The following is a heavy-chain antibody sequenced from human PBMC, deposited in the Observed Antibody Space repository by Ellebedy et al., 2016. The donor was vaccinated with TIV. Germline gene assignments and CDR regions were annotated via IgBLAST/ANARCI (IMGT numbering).Heavy chain of an antibody. D-gene: IGHD6-6*01. CDR2: INLNSGGT. Sequence: ASVKVSCKASRYTFTGYYMHWVRQAPGQGLEWMGWINLNSGGTNYAQKFQGRVTMTRDTSISTAYMELSRLRSDDTAVYYCARDQWEQLVRPYYYYGMDVWGQGTTVTVSS. CDR3: ARDQWEQLVRPYYYYGMDV. J-gene: IGHJ6*02. CDR1: RYTFTGYY. V-gene: IGHV1-2*02.